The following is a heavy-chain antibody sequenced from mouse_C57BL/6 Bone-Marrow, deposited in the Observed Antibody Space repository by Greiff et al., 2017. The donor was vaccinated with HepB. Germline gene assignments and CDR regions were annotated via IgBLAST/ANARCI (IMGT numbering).Heavy chain of an antibody. Sequence: QVQLKQSGAELARPGASVKLSCKASGYTFTSYGISWVKQRTGQGLEWIGEIYPRSGNTYYNEKFKGKATLTADKSSSTAYMELRSLTSEDSAVYFCAGLGPGFNTTVVAPWDFDVWGTGTTVTVSS. J-gene: IGHJ1*03. D-gene: IGHD1-1*01. CDR3: AGLGPGFNTTVVAPWDFDV. CDR1: GYTFTSYG. CDR2: IYPRSGNT. V-gene: IGHV1-81*01.